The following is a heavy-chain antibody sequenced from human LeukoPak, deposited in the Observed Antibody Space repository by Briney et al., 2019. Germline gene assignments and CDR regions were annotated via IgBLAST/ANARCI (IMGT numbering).Heavy chain of an antibody. V-gene: IGHV3-23*01. J-gene: IGHJ4*02. CDR2: IGAGGGAT. D-gene: IGHD6-19*01. CDR1: GFTLSNYP. CDR3: AKGLAVATSYFDY. Sequence: GGSLRLSCAASGFTLSNYPMSWVRQAPGKGLEWVSTIGAGGGATYYEDSVKGRFTFSTDSSKNTLYLQMNSLEAEDTAVYYCAKGLAVATSYFDYWGQGTLVTVSS.